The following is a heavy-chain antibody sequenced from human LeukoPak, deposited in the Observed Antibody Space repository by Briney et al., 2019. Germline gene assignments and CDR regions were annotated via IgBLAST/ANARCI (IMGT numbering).Heavy chain of an antibody. D-gene: IGHD3-22*01. J-gene: IGHJ3*02. V-gene: IGHV3-9*01. CDR3: ANLGSDWPTYDSSHGDAFDI. CDR2: ISWNSGSI. Sequence: PGGSLRLSCAASGFTFDDYAMHWVRQAPGKGLEWVSGISWNSGSIGYADSVKGRFTISRDNAKNSLYLQMNSLRAEDTALYYCANLGSDWPTYDSSHGDAFDIWGQGTMVTVSS. CDR1: GFTFDDYA.